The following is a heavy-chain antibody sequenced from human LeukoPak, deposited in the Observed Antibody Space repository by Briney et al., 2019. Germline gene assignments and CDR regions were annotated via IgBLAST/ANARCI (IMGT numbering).Heavy chain of an antibody. CDR1: GFTFSRYA. CDR2: ISGSGDSI. Sequence: GGSLRLSCAASGFTFSRYAMSWVRQTPGKRLEWVAAISGSGDSILYADSVKGRFTISRDNSKNTLYLQMNSLRAEDTAVYYCANKANTVTTVDYWGQGTLVTVSS. D-gene: IGHD4-17*01. V-gene: IGHV3-23*01. J-gene: IGHJ4*02. CDR3: ANKANTVTTVDY.